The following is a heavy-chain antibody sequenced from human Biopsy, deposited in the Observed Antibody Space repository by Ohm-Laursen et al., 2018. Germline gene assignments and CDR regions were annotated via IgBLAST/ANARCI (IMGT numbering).Heavy chain of an antibody. V-gene: IGHV3-21*04. J-gene: IGHJ6*02. CDR3: ARATNSTGWPYYYFYGMEV. D-gene: IGHD2/OR15-2a*01. Sequence: GSLRLSCSASGFSVSSYDMNWVRQAPGKGLEWISYISETSSHIYDADSVRGRFTVARDIAKNSLYLQLNSLRVEDTAVYYCARATNSTGWPYYYFYGMEVWGQGTTVTVSS. CDR2: ISETSSHI. CDR1: GFSVSSYD.